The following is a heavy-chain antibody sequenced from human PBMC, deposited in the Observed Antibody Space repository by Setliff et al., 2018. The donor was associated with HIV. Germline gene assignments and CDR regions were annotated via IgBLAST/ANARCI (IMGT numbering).Heavy chain of an antibody. CDR2: IYYTGST. J-gene: IGHJ4*02. D-gene: IGHD2-21*01. Sequence: SETLSLTCAVYGGSFSGFYWGWIRQTPGKGLEWIGSIYYTGSTYYNPSLKSRVTISVDTSKNQFSLKLSSVTAADTAVYYCTRDLTGLGSILKYWGQGTLVTVSS. CDR1: GGSFSGFY. CDR3: TRDLTGLGSILKY. V-gene: IGHV4-38-2*02.